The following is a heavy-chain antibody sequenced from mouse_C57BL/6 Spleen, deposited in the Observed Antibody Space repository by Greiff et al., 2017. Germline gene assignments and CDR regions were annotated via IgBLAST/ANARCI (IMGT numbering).Heavy chain of an antibody. V-gene: IGHV1-59*01. CDR3: AREYYGSSYAMDY. J-gene: IGHJ4*01. CDR1: GYTFTSYW. D-gene: IGHD1-1*01. Sequence: QVQLQQPGAELVRPGTSVKLSCKASGYTFTSYWMHWVKQRPGQGLEWIGVIDPSDSYTNYNQKFKGKATLTVDTSSSTAYMQLSSLTSADSAVYYCAREYYGSSYAMDYWGQGTSVTVSS. CDR2: IDPSDSYT.